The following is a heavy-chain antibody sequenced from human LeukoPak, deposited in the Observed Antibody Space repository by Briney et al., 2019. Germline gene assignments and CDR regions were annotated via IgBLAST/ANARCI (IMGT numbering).Heavy chain of an antibody. CDR3: ARGNPTYYYGRTPTYYMDV. CDR1: GGSFSGYY. CDR2: INHSGST. D-gene: IGHD3-10*01. Sequence: SETLSLTCAVYGGSFSGYYWSWIRQPPGKGLEWIGEINHSGSTNCNPSLKSRVTISVDTSKNQFSLKLSSVTAADTAVYYCARGNPTYYYGRTPTYYMDVWGKGTTVTVSS. J-gene: IGHJ6*03. V-gene: IGHV4-34*01.